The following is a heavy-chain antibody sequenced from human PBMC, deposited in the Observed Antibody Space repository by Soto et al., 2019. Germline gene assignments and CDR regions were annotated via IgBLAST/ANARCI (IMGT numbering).Heavy chain of an antibody. CDR3: ARVGGVADRTFDY. Sequence: SETLSLTCTVSGGSISPFYCSWVRQPPWKGLEWIGYLYYSGNTNYNPSLKSRVTISVDASKNQVSLRLTSVTAADTAVYYCARVGGVADRTFDYWGQGIVVPVSS. CDR2: LYYSGNT. V-gene: IGHV4-59*01. D-gene: IGHD3-16*01. J-gene: IGHJ4*02. CDR1: GGSISPFY.